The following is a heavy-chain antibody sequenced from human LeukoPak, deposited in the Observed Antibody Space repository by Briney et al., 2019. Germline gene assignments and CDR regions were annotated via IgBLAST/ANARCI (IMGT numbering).Heavy chain of an antibody. CDR1: GFTFSNAW. CDR2: ISSSSSTI. V-gene: IGHV3-48*02. J-gene: IGHJ4*02. CDR3: ARGDYYFDY. D-gene: IGHD3-16*01. Sequence: GGSLRLSCAASGFTFSNAWMNWVRQAPGKGLEWVSYISSSSSTIYYADSVKSRFTISRDNAKNSLYLQMNSLRDEDTAVYYCARGDYYFDYWGQGTLVTVSS.